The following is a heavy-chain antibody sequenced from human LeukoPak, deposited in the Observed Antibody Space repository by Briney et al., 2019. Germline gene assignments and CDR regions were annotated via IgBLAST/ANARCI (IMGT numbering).Heavy chain of an antibody. CDR2: INHSGST. CDR3: ARKTIFGVVITYNWFDP. CDR1: GGSISSSSYY. Sequence: SETLSLTCTVSGGSISSSSYYWGWIRQPPGKGLEWIGEINHSGSTNYNPSLKSRVTISVDTSKNQFSLKLSSVTAADTAVYYCARKTIFGVVITYNWFDPWGQGTLVTVSS. V-gene: IGHV4-39*07. D-gene: IGHD3-3*01. J-gene: IGHJ5*02.